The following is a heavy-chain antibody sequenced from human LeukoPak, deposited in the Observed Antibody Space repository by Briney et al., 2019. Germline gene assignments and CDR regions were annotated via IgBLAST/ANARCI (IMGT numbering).Heavy chain of an antibody. Sequence: GGSLRLSCAASGFTFSSYWMHWVRQAPGKGLVWVSRINSDGSSTSYADSVKGRFTISRDNAKNTLYLQMNSLRAEDTAVYYCARTNFVAVVTLDYWGQGTLVTVSS. J-gene: IGHJ4*02. CDR2: INSDGSST. CDR3: ARTNFVAVVTLDY. V-gene: IGHV3-74*01. D-gene: IGHD4-23*01. CDR1: GFTFSSYW.